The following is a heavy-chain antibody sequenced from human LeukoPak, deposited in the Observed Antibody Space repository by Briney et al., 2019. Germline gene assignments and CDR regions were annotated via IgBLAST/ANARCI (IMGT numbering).Heavy chain of an antibody. CDR3: ARYSSGWYSYYFDY. Sequence: ASVKVSCKASGYTFTSYDINWVRQATGQGLEWMGWMNPNSGNTGYAQKFQGRVTMTRNTSISTAYMELSSLRSEDTAVYYCARYSSGWYSYYFDYWGQGTLVTVSS. J-gene: IGHJ4*02. D-gene: IGHD6-19*01. CDR2: MNPNSGNT. CDR1: GYTFTSYD. V-gene: IGHV1-8*01.